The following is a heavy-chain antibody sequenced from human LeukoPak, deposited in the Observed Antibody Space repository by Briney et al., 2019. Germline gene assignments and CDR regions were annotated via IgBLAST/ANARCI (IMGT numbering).Heavy chain of an antibody. D-gene: IGHD3-16*01. J-gene: IGHJ4*02. Sequence: PSETLSLTCTVSGGSFSTYYWSWIRQPPGKGLEWIGYIYYSGSTDYNPSLKSRVTMSLDTSNNQFSLHLNSVTAADTAVYYCARAVITFGAAVAKGFDCWGQGTLVTVSS. CDR2: IYYSGST. V-gene: IGHV4-59*01. CDR3: ARAVITFGAAVAKGFDC. CDR1: GGSFSTYY.